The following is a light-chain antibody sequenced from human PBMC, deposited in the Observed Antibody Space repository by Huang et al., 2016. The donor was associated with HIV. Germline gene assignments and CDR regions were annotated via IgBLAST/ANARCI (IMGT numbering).Light chain of an antibody. V-gene: IGKV3-15*01. J-gene: IGKJ1*01. CDR3: QQYNNWHRT. CDR1: QSVSSN. CDR2: GAT. Sequence: EIVMTQSPATLSVSPGERATLSCRAGQSVSSNLACYQQKPGQAPRLLIDGATTRATDIPARFSGTGSGKGFTLTISSLQSGDFAVYYCQQYNNWHRTFGQGTKVDIK.